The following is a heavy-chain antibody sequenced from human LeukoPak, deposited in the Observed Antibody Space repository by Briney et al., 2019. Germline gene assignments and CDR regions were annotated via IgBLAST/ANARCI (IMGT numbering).Heavy chain of an antibody. CDR1: GGSISSSY. CDR3: ARDGSGSGWYWFDP. D-gene: IGHD6-19*01. Sequence: SETLSLTCTVSGGSISSSYWSWIRQPAGKGLEWIGRIYTSGITNYNPSLKSRVTMSVDTTKKQFSLKLTSVTAADTAVYYCARDGSGSGWYWFDPWGQGTLVTVSS. V-gene: IGHV4-4*07. CDR2: IYTSGIT. J-gene: IGHJ5*02.